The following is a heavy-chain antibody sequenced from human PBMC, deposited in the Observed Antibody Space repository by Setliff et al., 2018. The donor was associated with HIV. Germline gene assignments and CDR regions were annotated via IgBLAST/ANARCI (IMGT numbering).Heavy chain of an antibody. CDR1: DDSVSTFY. Sequence: SETLSLSCTVSDDSVSTFYWNWIRQPPGKGLEWIGFIHHTGSTVSNPSLKSRVTILMDLSRNQLSLHLASVTTADTAVYFCAPGEGVASTYYHDWGQGTQVTVSS. J-gene: IGHJ4*01. CDR2: IHHTGST. V-gene: IGHV4-59*02. D-gene: IGHD3-3*01. CDR3: APGEGVASTYYHD.